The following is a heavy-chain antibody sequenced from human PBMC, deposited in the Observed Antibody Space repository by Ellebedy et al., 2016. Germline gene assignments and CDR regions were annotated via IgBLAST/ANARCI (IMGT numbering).Heavy chain of an antibody. Sequence: GESLKISXAASGFTFSSYSMNWVRQAPGKGLEWVSYISSSSSTIYYADSVKGRFTISRDNAKNSLYLQMNSLRAEDTAVYYCARELAAITISGMDVWGQGTTVTVSS. D-gene: IGHD3-9*01. CDR1: GFTFSSYS. V-gene: IGHV3-48*04. CDR3: ARELAAITISGMDV. CDR2: ISSSSSTI. J-gene: IGHJ6*02.